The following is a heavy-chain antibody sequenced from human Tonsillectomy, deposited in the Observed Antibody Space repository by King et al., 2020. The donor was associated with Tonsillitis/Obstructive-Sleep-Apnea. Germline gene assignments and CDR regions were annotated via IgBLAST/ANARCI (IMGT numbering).Heavy chain of an antibody. D-gene: IGHD2-2*02. CDR1: GFSLSASGVG. CDR2: IYWDDDK. J-gene: IGHJ6*02. CDR3: AHTWEYCSSTNCYTDYGMDV. V-gene: IGHV2-5*02. Sequence: TLKESGPTLVKPTETLTLTCTFSGFSLSASGVGVGWIRQPPGKALEWLALIYWDDDKRYSPSLKSRLTITKDTSKNQVVLTMTNMDPVDTATYYCAHTWEYCSSTNCYTDYGMDVWGQGTTVTVSS.